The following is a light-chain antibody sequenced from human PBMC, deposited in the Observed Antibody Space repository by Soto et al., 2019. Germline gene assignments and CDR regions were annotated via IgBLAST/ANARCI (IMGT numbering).Light chain of an antibody. J-gene: IGLJ3*02. CDR2: EVS. Sequence: QSVLTQPASVSGSPGQSITISCTGTSSDVGGYNYVSWYQQHPGKAPKLMIYEVSNRPSGVSNRFSGSKSGNTASLTISGLQVEDEADDYGSTYTSSSTVCGGGTKLTFL. V-gene: IGLV2-14*01. CDR1: SSDVGGYNY. CDR3: STYTSSSTV.